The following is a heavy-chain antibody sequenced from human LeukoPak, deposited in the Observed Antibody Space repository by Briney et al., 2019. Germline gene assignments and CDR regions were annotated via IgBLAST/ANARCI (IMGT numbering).Heavy chain of an antibody. D-gene: IGHD3-10*01. J-gene: IGHJ5*02. Sequence: PSETLSLTCTVSGASISSYYWSWIRQPPGKGLEWIGYIYYSGSTNYNPSLKSRVTISVDTSKNQFSLKLSSVTAADTAVYYCARDRGITMVRGAIRWFDPWGQGTLVTVSS. V-gene: IGHV4-59*01. CDR3: ARDRGITMVRGAIRWFDP. CDR1: GASISSYY. CDR2: IYYSGST.